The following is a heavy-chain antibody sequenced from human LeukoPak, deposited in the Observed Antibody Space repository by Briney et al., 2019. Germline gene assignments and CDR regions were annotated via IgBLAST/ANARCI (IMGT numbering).Heavy chain of an antibody. CDR3: ARSRIDY. Sequence: GGSLRLSCIASGFTFSSYSMSWVRQAPGKGLEWVANIKQDGSEKYCVDSVKGRFTISRDNVKSSLYLQMNTLRAEDTAVYYCARSRIDYWGQGTLVTVSS. V-gene: IGHV3-7*04. CDR1: GFTFSSYS. CDR2: IKQDGSEK. J-gene: IGHJ4*02.